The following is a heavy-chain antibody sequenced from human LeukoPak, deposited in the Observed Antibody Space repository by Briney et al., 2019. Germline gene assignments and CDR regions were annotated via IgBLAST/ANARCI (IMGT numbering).Heavy chain of an antibody. CDR3: ARGKGITGTTGDFDY. Sequence: SETLSLTCAVYGRSFSGYYWSWIRQPPGKGLEWIGEINHSGSTNYNPSLKSRVTISVDTSKNQFSLKLSSVTAADTAVYYCARGKGITGTTGDFDYWGQGTLVTVSS. J-gene: IGHJ4*02. CDR2: INHSGST. CDR1: GRSFSGYY. D-gene: IGHD1-7*01. V-gene: IGHV4-34*01.